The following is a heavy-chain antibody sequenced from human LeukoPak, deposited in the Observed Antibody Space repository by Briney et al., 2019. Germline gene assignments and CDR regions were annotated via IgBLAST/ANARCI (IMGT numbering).Heavy chain of an antibody. J-gene: IGHJ4*02. CDR3: AKESGYYGSGSYYSAGFFDY. V-gene: IGHV3-23*01. CDR2: ISGSGGST. Sequence: GGSLRLSCAASGFTFSSYAMSWVRQAPGKGLEWVSAISGSGGSTYYADSVKGRFTISRDNSKNTLYLKMNSLRAEDAAVYYCAKESGYYGSGSYYSAGFFDYWGQGTLVTVSS. D-gene: IGHD3-10*01. CDR1: GFTFSSYA.